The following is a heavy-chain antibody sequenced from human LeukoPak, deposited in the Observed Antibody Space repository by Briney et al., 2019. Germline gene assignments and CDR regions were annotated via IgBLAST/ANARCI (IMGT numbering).Heavy chain of an antibody. J-gene: IGHJ3*02. CDR2: IYYSGST. Sequence: PSETLSLTCTVSGGSISSSSYYWGWIRQPPGKGLEWIGSIYYSGSTYYNPSLKSRVTISVDTSKNQFSLKLSSVTAADTAVYYCARDPSIGSDSSSSWDHFTGSFDIWGQGTMVTVSS. D-gene: IGHD6-6*01. V-gene: IGHV4-39*07. CDR1: GGSISSSSYY. CDR3: ARDPSIGSDSSSSWDHFTGSFDI.